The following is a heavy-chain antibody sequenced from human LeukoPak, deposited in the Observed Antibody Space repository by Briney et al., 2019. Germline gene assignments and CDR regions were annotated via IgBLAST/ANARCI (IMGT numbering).Heavy chain of an antibody. D-gene: IGHD6-13*01. V-gene: IGHV1-2*02. CDR1: GYTFTGYY. J-gene: IGHJ4*02. CDR2: INPNSGGT. Sequence: ASVKASCKASGYTFTGYYMHWVRQAPGQGLEWMGWINPNSGGTNYAQKFQGRVTMTRDTSISTAYMELSRLRSDDTAVYYCARGPLYSSSWLDYWGQGTLVTVSS. CDR3: ARGPLYSSSWLDY.